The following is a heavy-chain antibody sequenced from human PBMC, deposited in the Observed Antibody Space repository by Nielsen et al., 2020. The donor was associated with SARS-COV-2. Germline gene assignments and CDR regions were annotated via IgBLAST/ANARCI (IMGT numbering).Heavy chain of an antibody. Sequence: WVRQAPGQGLEWMGGIIPILGSTYYALQFQGRLTISADESTTTAYMEPSSLTSGDTAVYYCARIIDDVVPGSGSEPFDYWGQGTLVTVSS. CDR3: ARIIDDVVPGSGSEPFDY. CDR2: IIPILGST. J-gene: IGHJ4*02. D-gene: IGHD3-10*01. V-gene: IGHV1-69*01.